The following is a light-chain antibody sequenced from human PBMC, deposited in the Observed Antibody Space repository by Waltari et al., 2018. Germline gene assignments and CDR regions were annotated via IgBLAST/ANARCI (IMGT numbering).Light chain of an antibody. CDR1: SSTIGSNY. Sequence: QSVLTQPPSASGTPGQRVTISCSGSSSTIGSNYVYWYQHLPGTAPKRLIYRNDQRPSGVPDRFSGSKSGTSASLAISELRSEDEADYYCVAWDDSLSATVFGGGTKLTVL. V-gene: IGLV1-47*01. J-gene: IGLJ3*02. CDR2: RND. CDR3: VAWDDSLSATV.